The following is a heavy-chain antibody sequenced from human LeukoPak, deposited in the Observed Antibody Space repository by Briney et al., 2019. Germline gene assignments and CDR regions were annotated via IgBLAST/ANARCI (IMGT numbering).Heavy chain of an antibody. Sequence: SETLSLTCAVYGGSFSGYYWSWIRQPPGKGLEWIGEINHSGSTNYNPSLKSRVTISVDTSKNQFSLKLSSVTAADTAVYYCARGQPTYYYGSGSYYNVRFDPWGQGTLVTVSS. CDR2: INHSGST. V-gene: IGHV4-34*01. CDR3: ARGQPTYYYGSGSYYNVRFDP. D-gene: IGHD3-10*01. CDR1: GGSFSGYY. J-gene: IGHJ5*02.